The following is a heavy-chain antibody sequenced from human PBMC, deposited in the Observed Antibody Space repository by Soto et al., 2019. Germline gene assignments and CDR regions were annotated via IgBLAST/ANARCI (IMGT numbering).Heavy chain of an antibody. Sequence: SLRLSGAPAGFNVISYGIHWVRQSPGKGLQWVAVISYDGSNKYYADSVKGRFTISTDNSKNTLYLQMNSLRAEDTAVYYCARDVGYCSSTSCYTGAYYYGMDVWGQGTTVTVSS. CDR1: GFNVISYG. V-gene: IGHV3-30*03. D-gene: IGHD2-2*02. CDR3: ARDVGYCSSTSCYTGAYYYGMDV. J-gene: IGHJ6*02. CDR2: ISYDGSNK.